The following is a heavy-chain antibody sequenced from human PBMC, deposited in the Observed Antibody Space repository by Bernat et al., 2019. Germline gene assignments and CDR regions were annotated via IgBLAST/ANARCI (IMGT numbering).Heavy chain of an antibody. CDR3: GGKRCEKYDGFDP. V-gene: IGHV3-48*03. CDR1: GFTFSSYE. D-gene: IGHD3-16*01. CDR2: ISSSGSTI. J-gene: IGHJ5*02. Sequence: EVQLVESGGGLVQPGGSLRLSCAASGFTFSSYEMNWVRQAPGKGLEWVSYISSSGSTIYYADSVKGRFTISRDNSKNSLYLQMNSLRAEDTAVYYCGGKRCEKYDGFDPWGQGTLVTVSS.